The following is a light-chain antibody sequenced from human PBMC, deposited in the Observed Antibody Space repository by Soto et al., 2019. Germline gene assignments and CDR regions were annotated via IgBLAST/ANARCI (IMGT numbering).Light chain of an antibody. CDR2: EIT. J-gene: IGLJ1*01. CDR1: RRDVGGYNY. CDR3: SSYTSRSTLV. V-gene: IGLV2-14*01. Sequence: QSVLTQPASVSGSPGQSITISCTGTRRDVGGYNYVSWYQQHPGKAPKLMIYEITNRPSGVSNRFSGSKSGNTASLTISGLQAEDEADYYCSSYTSRSTLVFGTGTKVTVL.